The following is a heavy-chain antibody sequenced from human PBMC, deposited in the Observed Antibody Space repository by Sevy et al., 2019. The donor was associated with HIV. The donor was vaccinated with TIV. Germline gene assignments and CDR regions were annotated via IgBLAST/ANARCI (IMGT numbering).Heavy chain of an antibody. D-gene: IGHD5-18*01. CDR1: GGSISSSSYY. CDR2: IYYSGST. CDR3: ARHLVDTATVGPPVAFDI. J-gene: IGHJ3*02. V-gene: IGHV4-39*01. Sequence: SETLSLTCTVSGGSISSSSYYWGWIRQPPGKGLEWIGSIYYSGSTYYNPSLKSRVTISVDTSKNRFSLKLSSVTAADTAVYYCARHLVDTATVGPPVAFDIWGQGTMVTVSS.